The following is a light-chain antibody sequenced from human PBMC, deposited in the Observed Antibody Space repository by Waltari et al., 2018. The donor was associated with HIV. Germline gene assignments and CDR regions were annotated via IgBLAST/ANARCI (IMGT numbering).Light chain of an antibody. V-gene: IGKV1-27*01. Sequence: DIPMTRSPSSLSASVRDRCTITCLASQGISKYSAWYQQRPGKVPKLLIYGASTVQSGGTSRFSGSGSGTDFTLTISSMQQEDVATYYCQKYNSVSQGFTFGHGTTVHIK. CDR3: QKYNSVSQGFT. CDR2: GAS. J-gene: IGKJ3*01. CDR1: QGISKY.